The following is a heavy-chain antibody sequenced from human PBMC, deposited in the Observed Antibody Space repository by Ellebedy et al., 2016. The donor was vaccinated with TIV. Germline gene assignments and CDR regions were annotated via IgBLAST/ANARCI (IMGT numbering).Heavy chain of an antibody. CDR3: VKDRPGEQWLAIFDY. Sequence: GESLKISCSASGFTFSSYAMHWVRQAPGKGLEYVSAISSNGGSTYYADSVKGRFTISRDNSKNTLYLQMSSLRAEDTAVYYCVKDRPGEQWLAIFDYWGQGTLVTVSS. CDR2: ISSNGGST. J-gene: IGHJ4*02. D-gene: IGHD6-19*01. CDR1: GFTFSSYA. V-gene: IGHV3-64D*06.